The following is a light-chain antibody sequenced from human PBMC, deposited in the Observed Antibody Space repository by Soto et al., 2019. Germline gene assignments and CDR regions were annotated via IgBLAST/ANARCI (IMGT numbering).Light chain of an antibody. Sequence: DIQLTQSPSSLSASIGDSVTMTCRASQGISSYLNWYQQRPGEAPKLLISAASALQRGVPPRFAGSGSGSDYTLTISSLQPEDFATYYCQQSYIYPLAFGGGTRLEI. J-gene: IGKJ4*01. CDR3: QQSYIYPLA. V-gene: IGKV1-39*01. CDR2: AAS. CDR1: QGISSY.